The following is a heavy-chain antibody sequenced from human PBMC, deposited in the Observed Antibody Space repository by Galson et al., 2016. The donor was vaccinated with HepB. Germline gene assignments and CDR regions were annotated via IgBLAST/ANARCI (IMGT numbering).Heavy chain of an antibody. D-gene: IGHD5-24*01. CDR1: GGTFNSYA. V-gene: IGHV1-69*13. J-gene: IGHJ6*02. Sequence: SVKVSCKASGGTFNSYAISWVRQAPGQGLEWMGGIIPLYGTANSAQKFQGRVTIIADESTSTAYMELSSLRSEDTAMYYCARVRDGYNSYFYYGMDVWGQGTTDTVSS. CDR3: ARVRDGYNSYFYYGMDV. CDR2: IIPLYGTA.